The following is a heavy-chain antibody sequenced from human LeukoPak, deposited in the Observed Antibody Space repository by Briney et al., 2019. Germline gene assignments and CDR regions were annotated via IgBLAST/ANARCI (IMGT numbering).Heavy chain of an antibody. CDR1: GFTFTSSA. J-gene: IGHJ4*02. D-gene: IGHD5-24*01. CDR2: IVVGSGNT. CDR3: AAREMATIGYFDY. Sequence: GTSVKVSCKASGFTFTSSAVQWVRQARGQRLEWTGWIVVGSGNTNYAQKFQERVTITRDMSTSTAYMELSSLRSEDTAVFYCAAREMATIGYFDYWGQGTLVTVSS. V-gene: IGHV1-58*01.